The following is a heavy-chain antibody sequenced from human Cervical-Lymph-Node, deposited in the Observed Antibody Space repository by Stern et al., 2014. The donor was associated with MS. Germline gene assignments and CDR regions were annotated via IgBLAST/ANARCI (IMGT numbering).Heavy chain of an antibody. J-gene: IGHJ6*02. D-gene: IGHD5-18*01. CDR2: ISYDGSNK. Sequence: QVQLVQSGGGVVQPGRSLRLSCAASGFTFSSYGMHWVRQAPGKGLEWVAVISYDGSNKYYADSVKGRITISRDNFKKTLYLQMNSLRGEDTAVYYCAKDRSEGYGYGWGDKDYYYYAMDVWGQGTTVTVSS. V-gene: IGHV3-30*18. CDR3: AKDRSEGYGYGWGDKDYYYYAMDV. CDR1: GFTFSSYG.